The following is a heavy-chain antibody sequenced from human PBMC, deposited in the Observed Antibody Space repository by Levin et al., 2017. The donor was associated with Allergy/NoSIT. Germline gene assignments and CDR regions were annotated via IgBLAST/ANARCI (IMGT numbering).Heavy chain of an antibody. V-gene: IGHV4-34*01. CDR1: GGSFSGYY. D-gene: IGHD6-19*01. Sequence: SQTLSLTCAVYGGSFSGYYWSWIRQPPGKGLEWIGEINHSGSTNYNPSLKSRVTISVDTSKNQFSLKLSSVTAADTAVYYCARSRPGIAVATTWPPAFDIWGQGTMVTVSS. CDR3: ARSRPGIAVATTWPPAFDI. CDR2: INHSGST. J-gene: IGHJ3*02.